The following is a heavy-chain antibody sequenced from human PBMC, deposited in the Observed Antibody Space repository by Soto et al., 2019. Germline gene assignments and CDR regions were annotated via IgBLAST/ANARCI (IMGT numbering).Heavy chain of an antibody. J-gene: IGHJ6*01. Sequence: QVQLQESGPGLVKPSETLSLTCTVSGGSINAFFWSWVRQPPGKGLESIGYIFYSGSTNYNPSLKSRFTISLDTSKTLFSLNLSSVTAADTAVYYCATQTGLYYY. CDR1: GGSINAFF. CDR3: ATQTGLYYY. CDR2: IFYSGST. V-gene: IGHV4-59*01.